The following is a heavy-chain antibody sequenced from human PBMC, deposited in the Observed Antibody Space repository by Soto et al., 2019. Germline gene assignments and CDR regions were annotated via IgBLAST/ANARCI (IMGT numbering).Heavy chain of an antibody. CDR3: ARRVDTAMVRYYYYGMDV. D-gene: IGHD5-18*01. J-gene: IGHJ6*02. CDR2: IYYSGST. V-gene: IGHV4-39*01. CDR1: GGSISSSSYY. Sequence: SETLSLTCTVSGGSISSSSYYWGWIRQPPGKGLEWIGSIYYSGSTYYNPSLKSRVTISVDTSKNQFSLKLSSVTAADTAVYYCARRVDTAMVRYYYYGMDVWGQGXTVTVYS.